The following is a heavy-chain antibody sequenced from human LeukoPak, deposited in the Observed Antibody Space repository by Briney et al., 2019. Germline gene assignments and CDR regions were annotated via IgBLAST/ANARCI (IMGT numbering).Heavy chain of an antibody. D-gene: IGHD5-24*01. CDR3: ARVKDGYNYIDY. CDR1: GFTFSSYD. CDR2: NGTAGDT. J-gene: IGHJ4*02. Sequence: GGSLRLSCAASGFTFSSYDMHWVRQATGKGLEWVSANGTAGDTYYPGSVKGRFTISRENAKNSLYLQMNSLRAGDTAVYYCARVKDGYNYIDYWGQGTLVTVS. V-gene: IGHV3-13*04.